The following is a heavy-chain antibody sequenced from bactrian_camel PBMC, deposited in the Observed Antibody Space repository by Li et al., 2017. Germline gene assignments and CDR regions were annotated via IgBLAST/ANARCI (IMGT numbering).Heavy chain of an antibody. CDR2: IDDAGST. V-gene: IGHV3S42*01. J-gene: IGHJ4*01. CDR3: AEEDGATAVWSCSNTRMPQTDWDH. Sequence: VQLVESGGGSVQAGGSLRLSCAASGYTADIYCMGWFRQAPGTEREGVAGIDDAGSTSYADSVKGRFTISKDNAKSTLYLQMDNLKPEDSAMYYWAEEDGATAVWSCSNTRMPQTDWDHRGQGTQVTVS. CDR1: GYTADIYC. D-gene: IGHD1*01.